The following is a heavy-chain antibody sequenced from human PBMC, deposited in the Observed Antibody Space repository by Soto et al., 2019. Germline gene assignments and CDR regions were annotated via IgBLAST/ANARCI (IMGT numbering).Heavy chain of an antibody. Sequence: ASVKVSCKASGYSLTSYGISWVRQAPGQGLEWMGWISGHDGNTKYTQKLQGRVTVTTDTSTSTAYMDLRSLRSDDTAVYYCAREYCSSANCYGPDFWGQGTLVTVSS. CDR2: ISGHDGNT. CDR3: AREYCSSANCYGPDF. CDR1: GYSLTSYG. J-gene: IGHJ4*02. D-gene: IGHD2-2*01. V-gene: IGHV1-18*01.